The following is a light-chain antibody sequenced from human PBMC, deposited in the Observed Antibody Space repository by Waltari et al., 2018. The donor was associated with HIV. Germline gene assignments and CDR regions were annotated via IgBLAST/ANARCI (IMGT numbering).Light chain of an antibody. Sequence: DIVMTQSPDSLAVSLGGRATINCKSSRNIFYRSFNRNYLSWYQQEPGQPPKLVIYWASTRESGVPDRFSGSGSETNFTLTISSLQAEDAAVYYCQQYFSTPWTFGQGTTVEVK. CDR2: WAS. CDR1: RNIFYRSFNRNY. J-gene: IGKJ1*01. V-gene: IGKV4-1*01. CDR3: QQYFSTPWT.